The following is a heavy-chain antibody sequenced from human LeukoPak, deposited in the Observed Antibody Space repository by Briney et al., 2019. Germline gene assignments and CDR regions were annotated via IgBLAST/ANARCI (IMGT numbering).Heavy chain of an antibody. CDR3: ARPHYESSGLYVDAFDI. J-gene: IGHJ3*02. CDR2: MNPNSGNT. CDR1: GYTFTSYD. V-gene: IGHV1-8*01. D-gene: IGHD3-22*01. Sequence: ASVKVSCKASGYTFTSYDINWVRQATGQGLEWMGWMNPNSGNTGYAQKFQGRVTMTRDTSTGTAYMELSSLRSDDTAVYYCARPHYESSGLYVDAFDIWGQGTMVTVSS.